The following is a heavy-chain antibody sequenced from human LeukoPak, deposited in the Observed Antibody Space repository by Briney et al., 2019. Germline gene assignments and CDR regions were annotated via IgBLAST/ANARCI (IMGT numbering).Heavy chain of an antibody. CDR1: GYSISSGYY. Sequence: SSETLSLTCTVSGYSISSGYYWGWIRQPPGKGLEWIGSIYHSGSTYYNPSLKSRVTISVDTSKNQFSLKLSSVTAADTAVYYCARVALDFDYWGQGTLVTVSS. V-gene: IGHV4-38-2*02. CDR3: ARVALDFDY. CDR2: IYHSGST. J-gene: IGHJ4*02.